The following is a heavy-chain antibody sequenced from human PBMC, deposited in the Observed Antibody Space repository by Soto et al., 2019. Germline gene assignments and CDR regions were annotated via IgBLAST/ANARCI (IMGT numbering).Heavy chain of an antibody. D-gene: IGHD2-15*01. J-gene: IGHJ6*02. CDR1: GYTFTSYG. Sequence: QVQLVQSGAEVKKPGASVKVSCKASGYTFTSYGISWVRQAPGQGLEWMGWISAYNGNTNYAQKLQGRVTMTTDTSTSTAYKELRSLRSDDTAVYYCARGYCSGGSCYSYYYYGMDVWGQGTTVTVSS. CDR3: ARGYCSGGSCYSYYYYGMDV. V-gene: IGHV1-18*01. CDR2: ISAYNGNT.